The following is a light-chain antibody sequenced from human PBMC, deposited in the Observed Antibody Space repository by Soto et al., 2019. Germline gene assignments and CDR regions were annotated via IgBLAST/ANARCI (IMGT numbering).Light chain of an antibody. CDR3: QQYKSWPIT. Sequence: EILITHSPATLSVSPGESATLTFMASQSINRDLAWYVQKPGQAPRRVVYGASTWATGVPPRFTGSGSGTEFTLTISGLQSEDFAVYYCQQYKSWPITFGQGTRLEIK. V-gene: IGKV3D-15*01. J-gene: IGKJ5*01. CDR2: GAS. CDR1: QSINRD.